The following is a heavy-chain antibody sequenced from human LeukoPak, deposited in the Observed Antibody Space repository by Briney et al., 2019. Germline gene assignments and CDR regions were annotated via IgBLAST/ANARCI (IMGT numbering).Heavy chain of an antibody. CDR2: VSYTGGMT. D-gene: IGHD4-17*01. J-gene: IGHJ4*02. V-gene: IGHV3-23*01. CDR3: AKDGRSDLGDHHEYFDY. CDR1: GFSFSSCA. Sequence: GGSLRLSCAASGFSFSSCAMSWVRQAPGKGLEWVSAVSYTGGMTYYADSVKGRFTISRDNSKNTLYLQMNGLRAEDTAVYYCAKDGRSDLGDHHEYFDYWGQGTLVTVSS.